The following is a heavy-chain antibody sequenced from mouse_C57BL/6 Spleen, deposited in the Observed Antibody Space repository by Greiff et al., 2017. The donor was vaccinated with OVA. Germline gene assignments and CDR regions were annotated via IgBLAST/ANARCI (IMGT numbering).Heavy chain of an antibody. Sequence: QVQLQQPGAELVRPGTSVKLSCKASGYTFTSYWMHWVKQRPGQGLEWIGVIDPSDSYTNYNQKFKGKATLTVDTSSSTAYMQLISLTSEDSAVYYCARSDGNWGSMDYWGQGTSVTVSS. D-gene: IGHD2-1*01. CDR1: GYTFTSYW. CDR2: IDPSDSYT. J-gene: IGHJ4*01. V-gene: IGHV1-59*01. CDR3: ARSDGNWGSMDY.